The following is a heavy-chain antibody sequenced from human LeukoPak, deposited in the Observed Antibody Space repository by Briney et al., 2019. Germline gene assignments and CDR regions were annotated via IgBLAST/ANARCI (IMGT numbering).Heavy chain of an antibody. V-gene: IGHV4-59*01. CDR3: ARGVSGIAARRYVYYGMDV. CDR2: IYYSGST. CDR1: GGAISSYY. D-gene: IGHD6-6*01. Sequence: PSETLSPTCTVPGGAISSYYWSWIRQPPGKGLEWIGYIYYSGSTNYNPSLKSRVTISVDTSKNQFSLKLSSVTAADTAVYYCARGVSGIAARRYVYYGMDVWGQGTTVTVSS. J-gene: IGHJ6*02.